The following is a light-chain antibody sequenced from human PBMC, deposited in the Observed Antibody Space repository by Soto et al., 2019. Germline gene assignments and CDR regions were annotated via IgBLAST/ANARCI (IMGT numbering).Light chain of an antibody. J-gene: IGKJ1*01. CDR2: GAS. CDR1: QSVSSY. V-gene: IGKV3-15*01. CDR3: QQYKDWPTT. Sequence: EIVLTQSPATLSLSPGERATLSCRASQSVSSYLAWYQQKPGQAPRLLVYGASTRATGIPARFSGSGAGTDSTLTITSLQSEDFGVYFCQQYKDWPTTFGQGTKVDIK.